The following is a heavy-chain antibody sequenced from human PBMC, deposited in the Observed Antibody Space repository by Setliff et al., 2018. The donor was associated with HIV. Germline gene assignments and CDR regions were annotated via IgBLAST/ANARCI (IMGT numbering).Heavy chain of an antibody. CDR3: ARVFPPIRGAPFGVPPGVFDI. V-gene: IGHV4-31*03. CDR1: GGSIKSGGYY. CDR2: VHYSGNT. D-gene: IGHD2-8*01. Sequence: SETLSLTCTVSGGSIKSGGYYWNWIRRHPEKGLEWVAYVHYSGNTHYNPSLKSRLVISMDASKNQFSLKLSSVTAADTAVYYCARVFPPIRGAPFGVPPGVFDIWGQGSMVTVSS. J-gene: IGHJ3*02.